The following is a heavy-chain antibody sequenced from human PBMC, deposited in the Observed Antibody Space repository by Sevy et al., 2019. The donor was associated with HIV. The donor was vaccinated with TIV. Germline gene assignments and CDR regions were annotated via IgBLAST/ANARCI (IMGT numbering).Heavy chain of an antibody. D-gene: IGHD6-6*01. Sequence: GGSLRLSCAASGFTLSAYHIHWVRQAPGKGLEWVAVVSIDEATKFYIDSVKGRFTVTRDKFKNTVYLEMNSLTPDDTGVYYCAREEGSSGLAGYFGHWGQGTLVTVSS. V-gene: IGHV3-30-3*01. CDR2: VSIDEATK. CDR1: GFTLSAYH. J-gene: IGHJ1*01. CDR3: AREEGSSGLAGYFGH.